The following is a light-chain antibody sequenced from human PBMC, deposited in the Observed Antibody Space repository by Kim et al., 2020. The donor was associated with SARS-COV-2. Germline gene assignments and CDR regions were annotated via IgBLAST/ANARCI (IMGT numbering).Light chain of an antibody. CDR3: SSYAGSNNYV. J-gene: IGLJ1*01. CDR1: SRDVNYYNY. V-gene: IGLV2-8*01. Sequence: QAITIRFRRTSRDVNYYNYVSWYQQHPGKAPIIMIYEISTRPLAVRYRCSGSKSGNTASLTVSGLQAEDEADYYCSSYAGSNNYVFGTGTKVTVL. CDR2: EIS.